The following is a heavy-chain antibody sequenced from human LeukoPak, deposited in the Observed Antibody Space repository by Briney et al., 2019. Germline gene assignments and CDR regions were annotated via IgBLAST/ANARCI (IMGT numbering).Heavy chain of an antibody. Sequence: ASVKVSCKASGYTFTGYYMHWVRQAPGEGLEWMGIINPRGGGTSYAQKFQGRVTMTRDMSTSTVYMELSSLRSEDTAVYYCARVAAEVVGVPGAIGFGWLRRDYYYMDVWGKGTTVTVSS. J-gene: IGHJ6*03. CDR1: GYTFTGYY. CDR3: ARVAAEVVGVPGAIGFGWLRRDYYYMDV. D-gene: IGHD2-2*02. CDR2: INPRGGGT. V-gene: IGHV1-46*01.